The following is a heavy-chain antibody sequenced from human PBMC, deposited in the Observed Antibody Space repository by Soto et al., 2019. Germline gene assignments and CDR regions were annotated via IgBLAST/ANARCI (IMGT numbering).Heavy chain of an antibody. CDR1: GGTFSSYA. D-gene: IGHD2-8*01. Sequence: SVKVSCKASGGTFSSYAISWVRQAPGQGLEWMEGIIPIFGTANYAQKFQGRVTITADKSTSTAYMELSSLRSEDTAVYYCARVGGVGYCTNGVCYFDYWGQGTLVTVSS. J-gene: IGHJ4*02. CDR3: ARVGGVGYCTNGVCYFDY. V-gene: IGHV1-69*06. CDR2: IIPIFGTA.